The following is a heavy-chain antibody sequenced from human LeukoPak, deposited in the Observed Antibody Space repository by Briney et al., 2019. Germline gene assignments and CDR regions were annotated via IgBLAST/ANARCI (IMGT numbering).Heavy chain of an antibody. D-gene: IGHD2-21*01. J-gene: IGHJ4*02. V-gene: IGHV1-46*03. CDR2: INPSGGST. CDR1: GYTFTSYY. Sequence: ASVKVSCKASGYTFTSYYMHWVRQAPGQGLEWMGIINPSGGSTSYAQKFQGRVTMTRDTSTSTVYMELSSLRSEDTAAYYCARAQHIVVVMGVIRYWGQGTLVTVSS. CDR3: ARAQHIVVVMGVIRY.